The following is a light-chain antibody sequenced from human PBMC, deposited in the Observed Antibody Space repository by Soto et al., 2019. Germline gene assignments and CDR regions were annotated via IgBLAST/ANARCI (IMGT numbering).Light chain of an antibody. Sequence: DIQMTQSPSSLSAAVGDRVTVTCQASQDINNYLNWYQQKPGKAPKLLIYDASNLQTGVPSRFSGSGSGTDFTFTISSLHPEDIATYYCQQYDNLPRTFGQGTKVEIK. J-gene: IGKJ1*01. CDR1: QDINNY. CDR3: QQYDNLPRT. V-gene: IGKV1-33*01. CDR2: DAS.